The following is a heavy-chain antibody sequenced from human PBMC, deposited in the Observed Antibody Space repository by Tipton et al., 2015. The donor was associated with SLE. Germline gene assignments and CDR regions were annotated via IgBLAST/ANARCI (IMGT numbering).Heavy chain of an antibody. D-gene: IGHD3-3*01. Sequence: LRLSCAASGFTVSSNYMSWIRQPPGKGLEWIGEINHSGSTNYNPSLKSRVTISVDTSKNQFSLKLSSVTAADTAVYYCAIGELRFLEWFLMDVWGKGTTVTVSS. CDR1: GFTVSSNY. V-gene: IGHV4-34*01. CDR2: INHSGST. CDR3: AIGELRFLEWFLMDV. J-gene: IGHJ6*04.